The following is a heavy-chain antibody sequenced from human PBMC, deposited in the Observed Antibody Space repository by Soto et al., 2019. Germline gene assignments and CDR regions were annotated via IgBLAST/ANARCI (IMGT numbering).Heavy chain of an antibody. CDR1: GGTFRTAA. Sequence: QVQLEQSGAEVKKPGSSVKVSCKASGGTFRTAAVSWVRQAPGQGLEWMGGIMPVFRTPDYAQKFHGRVTLTXDXPTSTAYMEVSGLRSDDTAVYYCARDNDRPQLGGNYYYILDVWGQGTTITVSS. D-gene: IGHD2-8*01. V-gene: IGHV1-69*05. J-gene: IGHJ6*02. CDR3: ARDNDRPQLGGNYYYILDV. CDR2: IMPVFRTP.